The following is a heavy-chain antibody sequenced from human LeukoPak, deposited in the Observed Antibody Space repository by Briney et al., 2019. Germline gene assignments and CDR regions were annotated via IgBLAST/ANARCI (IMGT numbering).Heavy chain of an antibody. Sequence: GGSLRLSCAASGFTFSSYAMSWVRQAPGKGLEWVSAISGSGGSTYYADSVKGRFTISRDNSKNTLYLQMNSLRAEDTAVYCCGNVPLSRGYYYQTKSYWGQGTLVTVSS. CDR2: ISGSGGST. J-gene: IGHJ4*02. CDR3: GNVPLSRGYYYQTKSY. CDR1: GFTFSSYA. D-gene: IGHD3-22*01. V-gene: IGHV3-23*01.